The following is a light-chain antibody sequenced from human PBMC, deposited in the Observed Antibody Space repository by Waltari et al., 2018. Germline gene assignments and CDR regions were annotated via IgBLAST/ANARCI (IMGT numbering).Light chain of an antibody. CDR2: AAS. J-gene: IGKJ2*01. CDR3: QQANSFPRT. V-gene: IGKV1-12*01. CDR1: QGSSSW. Sequence: DIQMPQSPSSVSASVGVRATITCRASQGSSSWLAWYQQKPGKAPKPLIYAASSLQSGDPSRFSVSGSGTDFTLNISRLQPEDFATYYCQQANSFPRTFGQGTKLEIK.